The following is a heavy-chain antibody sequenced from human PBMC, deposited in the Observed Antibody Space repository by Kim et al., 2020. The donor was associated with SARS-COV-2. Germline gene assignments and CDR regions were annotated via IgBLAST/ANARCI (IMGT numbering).Heavy chain of an antibody. CDR3: ARATYSSSWVPFDL. Sequence: GGSLRLSCAASGFTVSSNYMSWVRQAPGKGLEWVSVIYSGGSTYYADSVKGRFTISRDNSKNTLYLQMNSLRAEDTAVYYCARATYSSSWVPFDLWGRGTLVTVSS. CDR1: GFTVSSNY. D-gene: IGHD6-13*01. V-gene: IGHV3-66*02. CDR2: IYSGGST. J-gene: IGHJ2*01.